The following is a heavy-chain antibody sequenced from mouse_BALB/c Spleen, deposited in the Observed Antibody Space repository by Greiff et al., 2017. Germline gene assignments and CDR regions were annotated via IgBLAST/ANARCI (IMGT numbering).Heavy chain of an antibody. CDR3: ARHGDYRYDCAYFDY. CDR1: GFTFSSYY. J-gene: IGHJ2*01. Sequence: EVKLVESGGGLVKLGGSLKLSCAASGFTFSSYYMSWVRQTPEKRLELVAAINSNGGSTYYPDTVKGRFTISRDNAKNTLYLQMSSLKSEDTALYYCARHGDYRYDCAYFDYWGQGTTLTVSS. D-gene: IGHD2-14*01. V-gene: IGHV5-6-2*01. CDR2: INSNGGST.